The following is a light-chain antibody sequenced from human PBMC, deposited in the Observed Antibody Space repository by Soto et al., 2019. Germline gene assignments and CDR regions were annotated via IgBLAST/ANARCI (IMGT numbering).Light chain of an antibody. CDR1: QSVSSSY. Sequence: EIVLTQSPGTLSLSPGERATLSCRASQSVSSSYLAWYQQKPGQAPRLLIYGASSRATGIPDRLSGSGSGTDFTLTISRLETEDCAVYYCQQYVSSPLTFGGGTKVEIK. CDR3: QQYVSSPLT. V-gene: IGKV3-20*01. CDR2: GAS. J-gene: IGKJ4*01.